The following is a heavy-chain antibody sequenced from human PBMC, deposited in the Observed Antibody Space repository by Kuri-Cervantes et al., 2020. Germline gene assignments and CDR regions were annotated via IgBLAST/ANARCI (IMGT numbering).Heavy chain of an antibody. D-gene: IGHD2-15*01. J-gene: IGHJ5*02. Sequence: LRLSCTVSGGSISSYYWSWIRQHPGKGLEWIGYIYYSGSTYYNPSLKSRVTISVDTSKNQFPLKLSSVTAADTAVYYCARGVASPNWFDPWGQGTLVTVSS. CDR3: ARGVASPNWFDP. CDR1: GGSISSYY. V-gene: IGHV4-31*03. CDR2: IYYSGST.